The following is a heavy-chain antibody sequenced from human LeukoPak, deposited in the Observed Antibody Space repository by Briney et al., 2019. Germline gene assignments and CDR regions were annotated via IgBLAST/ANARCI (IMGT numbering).Heavy chain of an antibody. Sequence: PSETLSLTCAVHGGSFSGYYWSWIRQPPGKGLEWIGEINHSGSTNYNPSLKSRVTISVDTSKNQFFMKLNSVTAADTAVYYCARGQGGCSSTSCLFDYWGQGTLVTVSS. CDR1: GGSFSGYY. V-gene: IGHV4-34*01. CDR2: INHSGST. CDR3: ARGQGGCSSTSCLFDY. J-gene: IGHJ4*02. D-gene: IGHD2-2*01.